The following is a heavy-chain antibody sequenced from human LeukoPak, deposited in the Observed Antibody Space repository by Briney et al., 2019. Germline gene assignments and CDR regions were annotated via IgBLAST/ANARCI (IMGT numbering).Heavy chain of an antibody. Sequence: SETLSLTCAVYGGSFSGYYWSWIRQPPGKGLEWIGEINHSGSTNYNPSLKSRVTISVDTSKNQFSLKLSSVTAADTAVYYCARGIRSPQLRQRSGYYYYYMDVWGKGTTVTISS. V-gene: IGHV4-34*01. CDR3: ARGIRSPQLRQRSGYYYYYMDV. D-gene: IGHD3-3*01. CDR2: INHSGST. CDR1: GGSFSGYY. J-gene: IGHJ6*03.